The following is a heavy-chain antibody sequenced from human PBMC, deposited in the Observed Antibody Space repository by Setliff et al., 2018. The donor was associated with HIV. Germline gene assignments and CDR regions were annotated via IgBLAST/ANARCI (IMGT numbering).Heavy chain of an antibody. D-gene: IGHD3-22*01. CDR3: ARVRLTMIMMVDYFDQ. J-gene: IGHJ4*02. Sequence: PSETLSLTCSGSGGSISNFYWSWIRQPPGKGLEWVGHIYSTGDTNYNPSLKSRVTLSADTSKNQLSLSLTSVTAADTAVYYCARVRLTMIMMVDYFDQWGQGTLVTVSS. CDR1: GGSISNFY. V-gene: IGHV4-4*07. CDR2: IYSTGDT.